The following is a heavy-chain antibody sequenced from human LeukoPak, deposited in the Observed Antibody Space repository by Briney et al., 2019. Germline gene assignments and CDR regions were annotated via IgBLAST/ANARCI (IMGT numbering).Heavy chain of an antibody. V-gene: IGHV4-39*01. J-gene: IGHJ4*02. CDR3: ARQGYGGKGDY. CDR2: ICYSGST. Sequence: SETLSLTCTVSGGSISSSSYYWGWIRQPPGKGLEWIGSICYSGSTYYNPSLKSRVTISVDTSKNQFSLKLSSVTAADTAVYYCARQGYGGKGDYWGQGTLVTVSS. CDR1: GGSISSSSYY. D-gene: IGHD4-23*01.